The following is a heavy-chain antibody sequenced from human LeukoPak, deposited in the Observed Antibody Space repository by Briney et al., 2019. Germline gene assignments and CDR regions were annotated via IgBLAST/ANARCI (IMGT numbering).Heavy chain of an antibody. J-gene: IGHJ3*02. CDR1: GGSISSYY. CDR2: SYYSGST. D-gene: IGHD6-13*01. V-gene: IGHV4-59*08. CDR3: ARHTLGIAANRVAFDI. Sequence: PSETLSLTRTVSGGSISSYYWRWIRPPPGKGLEWIAYSYYSGSTNYHPSLKSRVIISVDTSKTQFPLKLSSVTAADTDVYYCARHTLGIAANRVAFDIWGQGTMVTVSS.